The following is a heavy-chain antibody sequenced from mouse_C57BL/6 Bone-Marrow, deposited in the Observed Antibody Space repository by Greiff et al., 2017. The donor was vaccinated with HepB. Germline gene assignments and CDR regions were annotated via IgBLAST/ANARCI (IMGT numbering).Heavy chain of an antibody. D-gene: IGHD1-1*01. CDR3: ARMWDYGSSYVDY. V-gene: IGHV5-17*01. CDR2: ISSGSSTI. J-gene: IGHJ2*01. CDR1: GFTFSDYG. Sequence: EVKLQESGGGLVKPGGSLKLSCAASGFTFSDYGMHWVRQAPEKGLEWVAYISSGSSTIYYADTVKGRFTISRDNAKNTLFLQMTSLRSEDTAMYYCARMWDYGSSYVDYWGQGTTLTVSS.